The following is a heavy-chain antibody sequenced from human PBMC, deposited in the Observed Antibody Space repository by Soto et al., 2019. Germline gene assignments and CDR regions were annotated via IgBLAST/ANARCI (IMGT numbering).Heavy chain of an antibody. CDR3: ARDLRVPPTIASHGFDY. Sequence: ASVKVSCKASGYTFTSYYMHWVRQAPGQGLEWMGIINPSGGSTSYAQKFQGRVTMTRDTSTSTVYVELSSLRSEDTAVYYCARDLRVPPTIASHGFDYWGQGTLVTVSS. CDR2: INPSGGST. V-gene: IGHV1-46*01. CDR1: GYTFTSYY. D-gene: IGHD6-13*01. J-gene: IGHJ4*02.